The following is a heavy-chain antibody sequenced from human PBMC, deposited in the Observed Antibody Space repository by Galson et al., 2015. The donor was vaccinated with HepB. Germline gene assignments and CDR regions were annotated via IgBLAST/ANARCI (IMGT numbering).Heavy chain of an antibody. CDR3: ARDNWNDY. V-gene: IGHV3-48*04. CDR1: GLIFSKYS. Sequence: LRLSCAASGLIFSKYSMNWVRLAPGKGLEWLSWISSSGDVTYSADSVKGRFTISRDNAKNSLFLQMNSLRAEDTAVYYCARDNWNDYWGQGTVVTVSS. J-gene: IGHJ4*02. D-gene: IGHD1-20*01. CDR2: ISSSGDVT.